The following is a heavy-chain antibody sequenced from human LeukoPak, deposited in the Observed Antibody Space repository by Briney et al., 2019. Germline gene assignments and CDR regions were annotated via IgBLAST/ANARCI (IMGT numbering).Heavy chain of an antibody. CDR3: ARQSPYGMDV. Sequence: SETLSLTCTVSGGSISGYYWSWIWQPPGKGLEWIGYIYYSGSTNYNPSLKSRVTISVDTSKNQFSLKLRSVTAADTAVYFCARQSPYGMDVWGQGTTVTVSS. CDR1: GGSISGYY. J-gene: IGHJ6*02. V-gene: IGHV4-59*08. CDR2: IYYSGST.